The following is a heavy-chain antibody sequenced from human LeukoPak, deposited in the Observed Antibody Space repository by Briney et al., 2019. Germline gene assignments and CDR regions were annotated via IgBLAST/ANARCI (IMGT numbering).Heavy chain of an antibody. J-gene: IGHJ4*02. D-gene: IGHD3-22*01. Sequence: GGSLRLSCAASGFTFSSYGMHWVRQAPGKGLEWVAFIRYDGSNKYYADSVKGRFTISRDNSKNTLYLQMNSLRAEDTAVYYCAKPLIGYYDSSGSAGIDYWGQGTLVTVSS. CDR2: IRYDGSNK. CDR1: GFTFSSYG. CDR3: AKPLIGYYDSSGSAGIDY. V-gene: IGHV3-30*02.